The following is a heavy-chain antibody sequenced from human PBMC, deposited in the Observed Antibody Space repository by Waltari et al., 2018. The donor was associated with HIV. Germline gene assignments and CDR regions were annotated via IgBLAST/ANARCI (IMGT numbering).Heavy chain of an antibody. CDR1: GGSFSGYS. CDR2: IKNGGNT. D-gene: IGHD2-21*01. CDR3: ARLCWGYRWTCDAFDI. Sequence: QVHLQQWGAGLLKPSETLSVTCAVYGGSFSGYSWSWIRQSPGKGLEWIGEIKNGGNTNYNPSLKSRVIISQDTSKNQFSLKVTSVTAADTAVYYCARLCWGYRWTCDAFDIWGQGTMVTVSS. J-gene: IGHJ3*02. V-gene: IGHV4-34*02.